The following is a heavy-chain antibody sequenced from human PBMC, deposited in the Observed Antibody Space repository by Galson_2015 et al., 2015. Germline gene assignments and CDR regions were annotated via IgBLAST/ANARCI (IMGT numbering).Heavy chain of an antibody. J-gene: IGHJ3*02. D-gene: IGHD2-15*01. CDR3: STASPPLAADGAFVI. Sequence: SLRLSCAASGFTFSDAYMNWVRQAPGKGLEWVGRIKSNTFGGTSDYAAPVRGRFSISRDDPKNALSLQMNSLKTEDTAVYYCSTASPPLAADGAFVIWGQGTMVTVSS. CDR2: IKSNTFGGTS. V-gene: IGHV3-15*01. CDR1: GFTFSDAY.